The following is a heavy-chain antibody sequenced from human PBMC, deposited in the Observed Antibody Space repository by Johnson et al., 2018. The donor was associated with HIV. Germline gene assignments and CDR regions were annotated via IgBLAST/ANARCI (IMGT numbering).Heavy chain of an antibody. Sequence: VQLVESGGGVVQPGRSLRLSCAASGFTFSSYAMHWVRQAPGKGLEWVSAISGSGGSTYYADSVKGRFTISRDNSKNTLYLQMNSLRAEDTAVYYCAKHSYGLRGAFDIWGQGTMVTVSS. J-gene: IGHJ3*02. CDR3: AKHSYGLRGAFDI. D-gene: IGHD5-18*01. V-gene: IGHV3-23*04. CDR1: GFTFSSYA. CDR2: ISGSGGST.